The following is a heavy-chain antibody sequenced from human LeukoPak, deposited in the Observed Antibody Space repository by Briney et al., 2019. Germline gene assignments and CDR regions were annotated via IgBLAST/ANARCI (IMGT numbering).Heavy chain of an antibody. CDR3: AKDSLTDIDY. CDR2: IRHDGSIK. V-gene: IGHV3-30*02. J-gene: IGHJ4*02. D-gene: IGHD3-9*01. Sequence: PGGPLRLSCAASGFTFSIYGMYWVRQAPGKGLEWVAFIRHDGSIKYYADSVKGRFTISRDNSKNTLYLQLSSLRAEDTAVYYCAKDSLTDIDYWGQGTLVTVSS. CDR1: GFTFSIYG.